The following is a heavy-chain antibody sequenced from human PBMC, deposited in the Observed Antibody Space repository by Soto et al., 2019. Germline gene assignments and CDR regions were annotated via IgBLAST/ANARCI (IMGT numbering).Heavy chain of an antibody. V-gene: IGHV1-18*01. CDR3: ARDVGQLVSDY. Sequence: XVKGSCKASGYTFTSYVISSVRQAPGQGLEWMGWISAYNGNTNYAQKLQGRVTMTTDTSTSTAYMELRSLRSDDTAVYYCARDVGQLVSDYWGQGTLVTVSS. CDR2: ISAYNGNT. J-gene: IGHJ4*02. D-gene: IGHD6-6*01. CDR1: GYTFTSYV.